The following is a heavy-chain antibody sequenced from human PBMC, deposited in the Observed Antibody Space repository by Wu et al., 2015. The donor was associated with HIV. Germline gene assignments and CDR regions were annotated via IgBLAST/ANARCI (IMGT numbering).Heavy chain of an antibody. J-gene: IGHJ2*01. CDR2: ISTLKGHT. D-gene: IGHD4-17*01. V-gene: IGHV1-18*01. CDR3: AIHLLDYGDKFWYFDL. Sequence: QVHVVQSGAEVKKPGDSVKVSCKASSAAFSTYGIAWVRQAPGQGLEFLGWISTLKGHTYFEQKFRGRVTMTTDTPSNIVYLELRSLRTDDTAVYYCAIHLLDYGDKFWYFDLWGRGSLVTVSS. CDR1: SAAFSTYG.